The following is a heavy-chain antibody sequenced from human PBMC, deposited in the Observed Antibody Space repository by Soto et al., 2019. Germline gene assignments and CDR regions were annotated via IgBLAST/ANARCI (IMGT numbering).Heavy chain of an antibody. J-gene: IGHJ5*02. D-gene: IGHD2-2*01. CDR3: ARVGYCSSTSCPTFDP. CDR2: INHSGST. Sequence: PSETLSLTCAVYGGSFSGYYWSWIRQPPGKGLEWIGEINHSGSTNYNPSLKSRVTISVDTSKNQFSLKLSSVTAADTAVYYCARVGYCSSTSCPTFDPWGQGTLVTVSS. V-gene: IGHV4-34*01. CDR1: GGSFSGYY.